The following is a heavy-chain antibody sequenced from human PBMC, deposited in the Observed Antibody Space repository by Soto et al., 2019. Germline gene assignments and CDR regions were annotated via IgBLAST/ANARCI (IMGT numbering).Heavy chain of an antibody. J-gene: IGHJ4*02. D-gene: IGHD3-3*01. CDR1: GFSLTTSGVG. V-gene: IGHV2-5*02. CDR3: AHRVLRTVFGLVTTTAIYFDF. CDR2: IYWDDDK. Sequence: QITLDESGPTVVRPTETLTLTCRFSGFSLTTSGVGGGWIRQSPGKAPEWLALIYWDDDKRYSASLESRLTITKDTSKNQVALTVSDLDPTDTATYYCAHRVLRTVFGLVTTTAIYFDFWGQGTPVAVSS.